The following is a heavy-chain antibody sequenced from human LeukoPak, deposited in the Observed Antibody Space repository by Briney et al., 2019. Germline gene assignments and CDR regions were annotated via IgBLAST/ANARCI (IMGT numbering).Heavy chain of an antibody. CDR1: GFTFRRYD. V-gene: IGHV3-13*05. CDR3: ARGKEDYYGMDV. Sequence: PGGSLRLSCAASGFTFRRYDMHWVRHATGKGLEWGSAIGTAGDPYYPGSVKGRFTIYRENAKNPLNLQMNSQGAGDTAGYYCARGKEDYYGMDVWGQGTTVTVSS. J-gene: IGHJ6*02. CDR2: IGTAGDP.